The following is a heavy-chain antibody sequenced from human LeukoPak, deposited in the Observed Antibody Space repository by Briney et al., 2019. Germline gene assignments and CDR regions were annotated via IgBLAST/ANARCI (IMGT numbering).Heavy chain of an antibody. V-gene: IGHV4-39*01. CDR3: TRGVVPAARGGFDP. D-gene: IGHD2-2*01. J-gene: IGHJ5*02. CDR1: GGSISSSSYY. Sequence: SETLTLTCTVSGGSISSSSYYWGWIRQPPGKGVEWIGSIYYSGSTYYNPSLKSRVTISVDTSKNQFSLKLSSVTAADTAVYYCTRGVVPAARGGFDPWGQGRVVTVSS. CDR2: IYYSGST.